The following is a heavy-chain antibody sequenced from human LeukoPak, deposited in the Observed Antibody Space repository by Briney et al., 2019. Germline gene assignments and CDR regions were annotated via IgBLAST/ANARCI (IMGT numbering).Heavy chain of an antibody. J-gene: IGHJ4*02. Sequence: GGSLRLSCAASGFTFSDHYMDWVRQAPGKGLEWVGRTRNKANSYTKEYAAGVKGRFTISRDDEKNSLYLQMNSLKTEDTAVYYCARPSFSTSSGNPSDYWGQGTLVTVSS. CDR1: GFTFSDHY. CDR3: ARPSFSTSSGNPSDY. D-gene: IGHD3-10*01. V-gene: IGHV3-72*01. CDR2: TRNKANSYTK.